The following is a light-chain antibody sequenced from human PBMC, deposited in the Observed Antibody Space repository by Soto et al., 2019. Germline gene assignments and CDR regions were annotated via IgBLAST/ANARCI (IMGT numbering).Light chain of an antibody. CDR2: DAS. J-gene: IGKJ3*01. V-gene: IGKV3-20*01. Sequence: EVVLTQSPGTLSLSPGERATLSCRASQSVRSTLLAWYQQKPGQAPRLLIYDASRRATGIPARFSGSGSGTDFALTISSLEPEDFAVYYCQLYGTSPGFTFGPGTKVDI. CDR3: QLYGTSPGFT. CDR1: QSVRSTL.